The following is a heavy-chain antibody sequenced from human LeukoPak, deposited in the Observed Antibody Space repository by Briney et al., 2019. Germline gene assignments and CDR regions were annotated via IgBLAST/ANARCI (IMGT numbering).Heavy chain of an antibody. J-gene: IGHJ4*02. CDR2: ISYDGSNK. Sequence: GGSLRLSCAASGFTFSSYAMHWVRQAPGKGLEWVAVISYDGSNKYYADSVKGRFTISRDNSKNTLYLQMNSLRAEDTAVYYCARVDRGKQLEHDYWGQGTLVTVSS. V-gene: IGHV3-30*01. CDR3: ARVDRGKQLEHDY. CDR1: GFTFSSYA. D-gene: IGHD6-6*01.